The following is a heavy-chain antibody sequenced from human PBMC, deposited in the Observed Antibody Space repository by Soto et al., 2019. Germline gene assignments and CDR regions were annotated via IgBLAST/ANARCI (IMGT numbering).Heavy chain of an antibody. Sequence: GESLKISCKGSGYSFTSYWIGWVRQMPGKGLEWMGIIYPGDSDTGYSPSFQGQVTISADKSISTAYLQWSSLKVSDTAMYYCARHLASKYYYYGMDVWGQGTTVTVSS. CDR2: IYPGDSDT. J-gene: IGHJ6*02. V-gene: IGHV5-51*01. D-gene: IGHD1-26*01. CDR3: ARHLASKYYYYGMDV. CDR1: GYSFTSYW.